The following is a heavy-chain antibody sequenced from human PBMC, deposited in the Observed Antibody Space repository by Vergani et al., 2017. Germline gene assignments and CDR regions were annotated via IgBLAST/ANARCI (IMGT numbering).Heavy chain of an antibody. CDR3: ARLPRITIFGVARGAFDI. D-gene: IGHD3-3*01. J-gene: IGHJ3*02. CDR2: IYYSGST. Sequence: QVQLQESGPGLVKPSETLSLTCTVSGGSISSSSYYWGWIRQPPGKGLEWIGSIYYSGSTYYNPSLKSRVTISVDTSKNQFSLKLSSVTAADTAVYYCARLPRITIFGVARGAFDIWGQGTMVTVSS. CDR1: GGSISSSSYY. V-gene: IGHV4-39*07.